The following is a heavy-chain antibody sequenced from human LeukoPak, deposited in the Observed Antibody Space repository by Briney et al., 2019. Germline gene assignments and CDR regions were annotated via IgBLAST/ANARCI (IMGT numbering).Heavy chain of an antibody. V-gene: IGHV1-2*02. D-gene: IGHD6-13*01. Sequence: ASVKVSCKASGYTFTGYYMCWVRQAPVQGLEWMGWINPNSGGTNYAQKLQGRVTMTTDTSTSTAYMELRSLRSDDTAVYYCARVVVSSSWYRLSDYYYYMDVWGKGTTVTVSS. J-gene: IGHJ6*03. CDR3: ARVVVSSSWYRLSDYYYYMDV. CDR1: GYTFTGYY. CDR2: INPNSGGT.